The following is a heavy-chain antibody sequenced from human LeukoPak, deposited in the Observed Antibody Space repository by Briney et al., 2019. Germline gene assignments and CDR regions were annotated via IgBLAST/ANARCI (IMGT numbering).Heavy chain of an antibody. J-gene: IGHJ3*02. CDR3: ARSFAFWSGYPNPNDAFDI. Sequence: PGGSLRLSCAASGFTFSSYSMTWVRQAPGKGLEWVSSISSSSSYIYYADSVKGRFTISRDNAKNSLYLQMNSLRAEDTAVYYCARSFAFWSGYPNPNDAFDIWGQGTMVTVSS. CDR2: ISSSSSYI. D-gene: IGHD3-3*01. CDR1: GFTFSSYS. V-gene: IGHV3-21*01.